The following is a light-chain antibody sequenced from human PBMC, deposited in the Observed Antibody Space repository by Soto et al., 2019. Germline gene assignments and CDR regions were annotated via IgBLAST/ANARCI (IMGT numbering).Light chain of an antibody. CDR3: SSYTTSSNVV. CDR2: EVS. V-gene: IGLV2-14*01. CDR1: SSDVGGYNY. Sequence: QSALTQPASVSGSPGQSITISCTGTSSDVGGYNYVSWYQQRPGKAPKLMIYEVSNRPSGVSNRFSGSKSGNTASLTISGLQAEDEADYYCSSYTTSSNVVFGGGTKLTV. J-gene: IGLJ2*01.